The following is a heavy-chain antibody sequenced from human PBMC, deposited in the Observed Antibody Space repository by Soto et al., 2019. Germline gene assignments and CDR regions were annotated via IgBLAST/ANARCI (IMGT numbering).Heavy chain of an antibody. Sequence: PSETLSLTCTVSGGPISSYYWSWIRQPAGKGLEWIGRLYTSGSTNYNPSLKSRVTMSLDTSKNHFSLKLSSVTAADTAVYYCARELIVGGTSWDYWGQGTLVTVSS. CDR2: LYTSGST. D-gene: IGHD3-16*01. V-gene: IGHV4-4*07. CDR3: ARELIVGGTSWDY. J-gene: IGHJ4*02. CDR1: GGPISSYY.